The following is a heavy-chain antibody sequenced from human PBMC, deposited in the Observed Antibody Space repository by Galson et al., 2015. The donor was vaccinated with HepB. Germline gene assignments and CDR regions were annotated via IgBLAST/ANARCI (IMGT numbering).Heavy chain of an antibody. Sequence: SLRLACAASGFPFSNYALSGVRQAPGEGLEWVSGISGGGGTTYYAGSVKGRLHILRDNSKHTLYLQLNSLIVEDTAVYYCAKVDDGDYAGHFQHWGQGTLVSVSS. J-gene: IGHJ1*01. V-gene: IGHV3-23*01. CDR3: AKVDDGDYAGHFQH. CDR2: ISGGGGTT. D-gene: IGHD4-17*01. CDR1: GFPFSNYA.